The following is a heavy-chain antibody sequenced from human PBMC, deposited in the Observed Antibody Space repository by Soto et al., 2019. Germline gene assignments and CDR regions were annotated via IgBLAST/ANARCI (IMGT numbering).Heavy chain of an antibody. CDR3: ARSIRRGPPFDY. J-gene: IGHJ4*02. Sequence: SETLSLTCAVSGGSISSGGYSWSWIRQPPGKGLEWIGYIYHSGSTYYNPSLKSRVTISVDTSKNQFSLKLSSVTAADTAVYYCARSIRRGPPFDYWGQGTLVTVSS. V-gene: IGHV4-30-2*05. CDR2: IYHSGST. CDR1: GGSISSGGYS. D-gene: IGHD3-10*01.